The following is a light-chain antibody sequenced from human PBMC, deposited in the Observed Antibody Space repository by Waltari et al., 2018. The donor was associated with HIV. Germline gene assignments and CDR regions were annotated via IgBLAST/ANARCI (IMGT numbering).Light chain of an antibody. V-gene: IGKV1-5*03. CDR3: QQYNSYSVT. CDR1: QGISSW. J-gene: IGKJ1*01. CDR2: KAS. Sequence: DIQMTQSPSTLSASVGDRVTITCRASQGISSWLAWYHQKPGKAPKLLIYKASSLKSGVPSRFSGSGSGTEFTLTISSLQPDDFATYYCQQYNSYSVTFGQGTKVEIK.